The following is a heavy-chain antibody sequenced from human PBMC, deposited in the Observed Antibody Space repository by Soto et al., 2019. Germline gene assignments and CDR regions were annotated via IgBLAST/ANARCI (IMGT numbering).Heavy chain of an antibody. CDR2: ISAYNGNT. J-gene: IGHJ4*02. CDR3: ARWGRLGYCSSTRCPLDY. Sequence: QVQLVQSGAEVKKPGASVKVSCKASGYTFTSYGISWVRQAPGQGLEWMGWISAYNGNTNYAQKLQGRVTMTTDTSTSTAYMELSSLRSDDTAVYYCARWGRLGYCSSTRCPLDYWGQGTMVTVSS. CDR1: GYTFTSYG. V-gene: IGHV1-18*04. D-gene: IGHD2-2*01.